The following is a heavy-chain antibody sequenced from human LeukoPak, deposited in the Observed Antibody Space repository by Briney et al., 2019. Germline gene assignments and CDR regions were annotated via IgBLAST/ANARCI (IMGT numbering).Heavy chain of an antibody. Sequence: GASVKVSCKASGYTFTSYGISWVRQAPGQGLEWMGWISAYNGNTNYAQKLQGRVTMTTDTSTSTAYMELRSLRSDDTAVYYCAREITIFGVVAQAPDYWGQGTLVTVSS. CDR3: AREITIFGVVAQAPDY. D-gene: IGHD3-3*01. J-gene: IGHJ4*02. V-gene: IGHV1-18*01. CDR1: GYTFTSYG. CDR2: ISAYNGNT.